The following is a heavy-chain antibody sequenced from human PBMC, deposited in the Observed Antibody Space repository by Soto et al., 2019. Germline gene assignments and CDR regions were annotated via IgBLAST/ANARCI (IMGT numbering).Heavy chain of an antibody. J-gene: IGHJ6*02. D-gene: IGHD3-9*01. CDR3: AREDDILTGYTLYGMDV. Sequence: SVKVSCKASGGTFSSYAISWVRQAPGQGLEWMGGIIPIFGTANYAQKFQGRVTITADESTSTAYMELSSLRSEDTAVYYCAREDDILTGYTLYGMDVWGQGTTVTVSS. V-gene: IGHV1-69*13. CDR1: GGTFSSYA. CDR2: IIPIFGTA.